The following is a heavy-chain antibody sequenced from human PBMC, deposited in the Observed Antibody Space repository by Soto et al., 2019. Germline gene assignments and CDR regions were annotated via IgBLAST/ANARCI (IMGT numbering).Heavy chain of an antibody. CDR2: VFHTGTT. D-gene: IGHD6-19*01. J-gene: IGHJ4*02. CDR3: ARSAGWYAVHS. V-gene: IGHV4-4*02. Sequence: QVQLQESGPGLVKPSGTRSLTCAVSGDSVSSPYYWCWVRQPPGKGLEWIGEVFHTGTTSYNPSLRSRVTISMDKSNNQFSLDLSSVTAADTAVYYCARSAGWYAVHSWGPGTLVIVSS. CDR1: GDSVSSPYY.